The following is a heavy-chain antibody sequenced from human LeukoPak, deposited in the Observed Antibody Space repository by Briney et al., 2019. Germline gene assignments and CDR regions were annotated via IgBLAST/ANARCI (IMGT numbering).Heavy chain of an antibody. Sequence: GSLRLSCAASGFTFSDYYMSWIRQAPGKGLEWASYISSSGSTIYYADSVKGQFTISRDNAKNSLYLQMNSLRAEDTAVYYCARDRYSSSTFFDYWGQGTLVTVSS. CDR3: ARDRYSSSTFFDY. V-gene: IGHV3-11*01. CDR1: GFTFSDYY. J-gene: IGHJ4*02. D-gene: IGHD6-6*01. CDR2: ISSSGSTI.